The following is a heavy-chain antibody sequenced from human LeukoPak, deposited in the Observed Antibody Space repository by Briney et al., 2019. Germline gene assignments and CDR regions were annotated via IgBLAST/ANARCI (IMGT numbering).Heavy chain of an antibody. CDR3: ARGLVGSAYDFDY. J-gene: IGHJ4*02. CDR2: IRPSSGGT. CDR1: GYTFTDYY. Sequence: GSVKVSCKSSGYTFTDYYIHWVRQAPGQGLEWMGWIRPSSGGTNYAQNFQGRVTLTRDTSIRTVYMELSSLRSDDTAVYYCARGLVGSAYDFDYWGQGTLVPVSS. V-gene: IGHV1-2*02. D-gene: IGHD5-12*01.